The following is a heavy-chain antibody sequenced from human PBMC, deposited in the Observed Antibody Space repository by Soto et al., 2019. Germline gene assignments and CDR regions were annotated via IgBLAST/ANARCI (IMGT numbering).Heavy chain of an antibody. CDR2: ISYDGSNK. CDR1: GFTFSSYA. J-gene: IGHJ4*02. CDR3: ASDLRAVSLFDY. V-gene: IGHV3-30*04. Sequence: GGSLRLSCAASGFTFSSYAMHWVRQAPGKGLDWLAVISYDGSNKYYADSVKGRFTISRDNSKNTLYLQMNSLRAEDTAVYSCASDLRAVSLFDYWGQGTLVTVSS. D-gene: IGHD6-19*01.